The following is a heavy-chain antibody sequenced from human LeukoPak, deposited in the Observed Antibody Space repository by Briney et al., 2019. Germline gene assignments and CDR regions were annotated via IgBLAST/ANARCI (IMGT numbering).Heavy chain of an antibody. V-gene: IGHV3-30*04. CDR3: ARGRDGYNLALDY. CDR2: ISYDGSNK. J-gene: IGHJ4*02. D-gene: IGHD5-24*01. CDR1: GFTFSSYA. Sequence: GGSLRLSCAASGFTFSSYAMHWVRQAPGKGLEWAAVISYDGSNKYYADSVKGRFTISRDNSKNTLYLQMNSLRAEDTAVYYCARGRDGYNLALDYWGQGTLVTVSS.